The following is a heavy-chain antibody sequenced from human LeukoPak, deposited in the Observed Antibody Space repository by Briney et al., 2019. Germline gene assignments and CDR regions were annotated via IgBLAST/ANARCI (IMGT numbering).Heavy chain of an antibody. V-gene: IGHV3-9*01. D-gene: IGHD6-19*01. CDR2: TSWNSGSI. CDR1: GFTFDDYA. J-gene: IGHJ4*02. Sequence: GGSLRLSCAASGFTFDDYAMHWVRRAPGKGLEWVSGTSWNSGSIGYADSVKGRFTISRDNAKNSLYMQMNSLRAEDTAFYYCAKGGRRQWGNFDFWGQGILVAVSS. CDR3: AKGGRRQWGNFDF.